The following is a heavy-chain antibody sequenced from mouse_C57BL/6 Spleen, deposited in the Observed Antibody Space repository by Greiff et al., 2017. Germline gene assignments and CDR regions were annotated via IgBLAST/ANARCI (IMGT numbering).Heavy chain of an antibody. Sequence: EVQLQQSGAELVKPGASVKLSCTASGFNIKDYYMNWVKQRTEQGLEWIGRIDPEDGETKYAPKFQGKATITADPSSNTAYLQLSSLTSEDTAVYYCAKSSITTVVAEGAMDYWGQGTSVTVSS. CDR3: AKSSITTVVAEGAMDY. D-gene: IGHD1-1*01. CDR2: IDPEDGET. CDR1: GFNIKDYY. J-gene: IGHJ4*01. V-gene: IGHV14-2*01.